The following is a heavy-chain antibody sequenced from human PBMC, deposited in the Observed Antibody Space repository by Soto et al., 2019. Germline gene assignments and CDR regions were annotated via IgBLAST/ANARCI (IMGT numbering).Heavy chain of an antibody. Sequence: GRSLRLSCAAPGFTVSSNYMSWVRQAPGKGLEWVSVIYSGGSTYYADSVKGRFTISRDNSKNTLYLQMNSLRAEDTAVYYCARGFVQDYGDYVRWFDPWGQGTLVTVSS. D-gene: IGHD4-17*01. CDR3: ARGFVQDYGDYVRWFDP. V-gene: IGHV3-66*01. CDR2: IYSGGST. CDR1: GFTVSSNY. J-gene: IGHJ5*02.